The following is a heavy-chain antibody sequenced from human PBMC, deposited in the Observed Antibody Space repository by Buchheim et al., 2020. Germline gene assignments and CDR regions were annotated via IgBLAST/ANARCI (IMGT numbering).Heavy chain of an antibody. Sequence: QVQLVQSGAEVTKPGSSVKVSCKASGGTFSSYAISGVRQAPGQGLEWMGRIIPILGIANYAQKLQGRVTLTADNYTSTAYMELSSLRSEDTAVYYWARELVDTGDLGMDVWGQGTT. CDR3: ARELVDTGDLGMDV. CDR1: GGTFSSYA. J-gene: IGHJ6*02. D-gene: IGHD5-18*01. CDR2: IIPILGIA. V-gene: IGHV1-69*04.